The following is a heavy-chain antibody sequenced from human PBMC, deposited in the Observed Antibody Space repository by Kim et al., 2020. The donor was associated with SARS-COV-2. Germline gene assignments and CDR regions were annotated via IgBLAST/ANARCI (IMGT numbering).Heavy chain of an antibody. V-gene: IGHV3-11*04. CDR3: ARAPMARYYGMDV. CDR1: GFIFSDYY. CDR2: ISSSGRMI. J-gene: IGHJ6*02. Sequence: GGSLRHSCASSGFIFSDYYMTWIRQAPGKGLEWVSYISSSGRMIYYADSVKGRFSISRDNAKNSLYLQMNSLRAEDTAVYYCARAPMARYYGMDVWGQGT.